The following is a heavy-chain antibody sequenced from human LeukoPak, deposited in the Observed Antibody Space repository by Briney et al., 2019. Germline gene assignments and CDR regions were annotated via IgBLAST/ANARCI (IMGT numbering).Heavy chain of an antibody. Sequence: GGSLRLSCAASGFTFSSYAMHWVRQAPGKGLEYVSAISSNGGSTYYANSVKSRFTISRDNSKNTLYLQMGSLRAEDMAVYYCARGMGMIDFWSGCYPAPYSSFDYWGQGTLVTVSS. V-gene: IGHV3-64*01. D-gene: IGHD3-3*01. CDR2: ISSNGGST. CDR1: GFTFSSYA. CDR3: ARGMGMIDFWSGCYPAPYSSFDY. J-gene: IGHJ4*02.